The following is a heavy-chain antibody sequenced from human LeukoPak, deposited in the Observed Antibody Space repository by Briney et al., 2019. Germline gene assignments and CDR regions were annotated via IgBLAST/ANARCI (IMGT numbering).Heavy chain of an antibody. V-gene: IGHV3-33*01. J-gene: IGHJ3*02. CDR2: IWYDGSNK. CDR3: ARDSIVGATAPKDAFDI. CDR1: GFTFSSYG. Sequence: PGGSLRLSCAASGFTFSSYGMHWLRQAPGKGLEWVAVIWYDGSNKYYADSVKGRFTISRDNSKNTLYLQMNSLRAEDTAVYYCARDSIVGATAPKDAFDIWGQGTMVTVSS. D-gene: IGHD1-26*01.